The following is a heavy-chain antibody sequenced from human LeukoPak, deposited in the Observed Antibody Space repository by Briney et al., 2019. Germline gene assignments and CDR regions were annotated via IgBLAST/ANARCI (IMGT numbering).Heavy chain of an antibody. CDR2: IDPSDSYT. V-gene: IGHV5-10-1*01. D-gene: IGHD3-22*01. Sequence: GESLKISCKASGSSFTSYWISWVRQMPGKGLEWMGRIDPSDSYTKYSPSLQGHVTISADKSISTAYLQWSSLKASDTAMYYCARSYYYDSRGDYWGQGTLVTVSP. CDR1: GSSFTSYW. CDR3: ARSYYYDSRGDY. J-gene: IGHJ4*02.